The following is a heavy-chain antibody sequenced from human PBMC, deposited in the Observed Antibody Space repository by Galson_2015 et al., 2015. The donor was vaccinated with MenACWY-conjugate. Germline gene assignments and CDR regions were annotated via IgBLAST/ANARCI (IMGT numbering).Heavy chain of an antibody. CDR2: INPGGCST. CDR1: GFIFNTYW. Sequence: SLRLSCAASGFIFNTYWMHWVRQAPGKGLVWVSRINPGGCSTTYADSVKDRFTISRDNAKNTLYLQMNSLRPEDTAVFYCAKTRGASFYFDSWGQGTLVTVSS. J-gene: IGHJ4*02. V-gene: IGHV3-74*01. CDR3: AKTRGASFYFDS. D-gene: IGHD1-26*01.